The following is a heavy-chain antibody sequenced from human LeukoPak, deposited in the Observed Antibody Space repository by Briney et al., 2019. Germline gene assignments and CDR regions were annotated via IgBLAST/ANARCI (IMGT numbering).Heavy chain of an antibody. CDR3: AKDLATFDSSGYYPNYYYGMDV. V-gene: IGHV3-30*18. J-gene: IGHJ6*02. CDR1: GFTFSSYG. D-gene: IGHD3-22*01. Sequence: ARSLRLSCAASGFTFSSYGMQWVRQAPGKGLEGVAVISYDGSNKYYADSVKGRFTISRDNSKNTLYLQMNSLRAEDTAVYYCAKDLATFDSSGYYPNYYYGMDVWGQGTTVTVSS. CDR2: ISYDGSNK.